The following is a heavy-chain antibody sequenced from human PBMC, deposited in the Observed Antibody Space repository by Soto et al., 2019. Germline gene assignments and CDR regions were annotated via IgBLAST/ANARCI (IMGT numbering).Heavy chain of an antibody. J-gene: IGHJ4*02. CDR3: ATRSPHDSSVCGFDY. CDR2: IYPGDSDT. D-gene: IGHD3-22*01. CDR1: GDSFMRYL. Sequence: GGSLKISYRFSGDSFMRYLIVLVLQMPGKGLEWMWIIYPGDSDTRYSPSFRGQVTISADKSISTAYLQWSSLKASDTAMYYCATRSPHDSSVCGFDYWGQGTLVTVSS. V-gene: IGHV5-51*01.